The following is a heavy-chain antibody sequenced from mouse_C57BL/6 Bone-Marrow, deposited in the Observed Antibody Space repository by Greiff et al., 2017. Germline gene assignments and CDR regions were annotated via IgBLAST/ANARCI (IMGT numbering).Heavy chain of an antibody. CDR1: GYTFTSYG. CDR3: ERRGVVAY. V-gene: IGHV1-81*01. J-gene: IGHJ3*01. CDR2: IYPRSGNT. Sequence: QVQLQQSGAELARPGASVKLSCKASGYTFTSYGISWVKQRTGQGLEWIGEIYPRSGNTYYNEKFKGKATLTADKSSSTAYMELRSLTSEDSAVYVCERRGVVAYWGQGTLVTVSA.